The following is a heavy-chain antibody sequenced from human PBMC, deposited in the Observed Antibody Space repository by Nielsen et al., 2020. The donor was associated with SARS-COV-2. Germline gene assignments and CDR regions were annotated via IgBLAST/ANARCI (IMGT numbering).Heavy chain of an antibody. V-gene: IGHV1-69*13. D-gene: IGHD1-1*01. CDR1: GGTFSSYA. CDR2: IIPLFGKA. CDR3: ASPPSWPLSSDWNAEYFHH. J-gene: IGHJ1*01. Sequence: SVKVSCKASGGTFSSYAISWVRQAPGQGLEWMGGIIPLFGKANYAQSFQGRVTITADESTSTAYMGLSSLRSEDTAVYYCASPPSWPLSSDWNAEYFHHWGQGTLVTVSS.